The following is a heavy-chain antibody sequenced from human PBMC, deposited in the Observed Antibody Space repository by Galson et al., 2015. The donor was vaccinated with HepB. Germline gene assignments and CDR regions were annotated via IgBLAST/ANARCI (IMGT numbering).Heavy chain of an antibody. CDR2: INPSGGST. D-gene: IGHD3-3*01. Sequence: SVKVSCKASGYTFTSYYMHWVRQAPGQGLEWMGIINPSGGSTSYAQKFQGRVTMTRDTSTSTVYMELSSLRSEDTAVYYCARAGLTWSGPRDAFDIWGQGTMVTVSS. CDR3: ARAGLTWSGPRDAFDI. V-gene: IGHV1-46*01. CDR1: GYTFTSYY. J-gene: IGHJ3*02.